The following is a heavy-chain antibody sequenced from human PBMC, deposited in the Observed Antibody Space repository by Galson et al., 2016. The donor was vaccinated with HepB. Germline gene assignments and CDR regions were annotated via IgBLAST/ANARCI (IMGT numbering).Heavy chain of an antibody. Sequence: SLRLSCAASGFTFSDSAIHWVRQPSGKGLEWVGRIRTKPKNYATTYAASVKGRFTFSRDDSRNTAYLPMNSLKIEDTAVYYCTSSRGNQLLTWISWCDPRGQGTLVVVSS. CDR1: GFTFSDSA. D-gene: IGHD5-12*01. CDR2: IRTKPKNYAT. V-gene: IGHV3-73*01. J-gene: IGHJ5*01. CDR3: TSSRGNQLLTWISWCDP.